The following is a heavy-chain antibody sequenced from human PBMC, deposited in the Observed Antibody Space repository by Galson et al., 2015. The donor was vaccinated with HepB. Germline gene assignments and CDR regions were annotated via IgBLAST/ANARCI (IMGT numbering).Heavy chain of an antibody. J-gene: IGHJ3*02. CDR2: TYYRSNWYN. Sequence: CAISGDSVSSNRAAWTWIRQSPSRGLEWLGRTYYRSNWYNDYAVFVKSRISINPDTSKNQFSPHLNSVTPDDTAVYYCARDQRLGELWLKSDAFDIWGQGTAVIVSA. V-gene: IGHV6-1*01. CDR1: GDSVSSNRAA. CDR3: ARDQRLGELWLKSDAFDI. D-gene: IGHD3-16*01.